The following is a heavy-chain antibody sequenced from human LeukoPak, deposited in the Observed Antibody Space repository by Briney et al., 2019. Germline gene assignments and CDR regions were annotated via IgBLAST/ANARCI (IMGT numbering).Heavy chain of an antibody. CDR3: ARSSYSSSSSV. CDR1: GFTFSGFW. J-gene: IGHJ3*01. CDR2: INSDVSEG. Sequence: GGSLRLSCAGSGFTFSGFWMRWSRQAPGKGREWVASINSDVSEGYYAAVVKGRFTISRDNAKNSLYLQINSLRAEDTAVYYCARSSYSSSSSVWGQGTMVTVSS. D-gene: IGHD6-6*01. V-gene: IGHV3-7*03.